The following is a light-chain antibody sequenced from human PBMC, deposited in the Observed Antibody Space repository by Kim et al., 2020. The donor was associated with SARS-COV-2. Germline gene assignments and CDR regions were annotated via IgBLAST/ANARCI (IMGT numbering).Light chain of an antibody. CDR3: HQRFNWPQS. CDR1: QSVSSY. V-gene: IGKV3-11*01. Sequence: EIVLTQSPATLSLSPGERATLSCRASQSVSSYLAWYQQKPGQAPRLLIYDASNRATGIPARFSGSGSGTDFTLTISSLEPEDFAVYYCHQRFNWPQSFGGGTKVDIK. CDR2: DAS. J-gene: IGKJ4*01.